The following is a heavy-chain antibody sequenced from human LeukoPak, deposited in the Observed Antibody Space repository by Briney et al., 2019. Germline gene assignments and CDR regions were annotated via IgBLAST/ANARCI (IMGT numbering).Heavy chain of an antibody. CDR3: AKGKDSVAGATNDY. J-gene: IGHJ4*02. D-gene: IGHD6-19*01. CDR1: GFTFSSYW. CDR2: VNNDGSIT. Sequence: PAGSLRLSCAASGFTFSSYWMHWVRQAPGKGPVWVSHVNNDGSITSYADSVKGRFTISRDNAKNTLYLQMNSLRAEDTAMYYCAKGKDSVAGATNDYWGQGTLVTVSS. V-gene: IGHV3-74*01.